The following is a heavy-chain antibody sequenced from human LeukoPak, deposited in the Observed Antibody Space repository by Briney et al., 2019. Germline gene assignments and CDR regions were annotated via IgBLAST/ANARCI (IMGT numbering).Heavy chain of an antibody. CDR3: ASRRSGSGRLDY. CDR1: GGSISSSSYY. V-gene: IGHV4-39*01. Sequence: PSETLSLTCTVSGGSISSSSYYWGWIRQPPGKGLEWIGNIYYSGNTYYNPSLRGRVTISIDTSKNQFSLNLNSLTAADTAVYYCASRRSGSGRLDYWGQGSLVTVSS. CDR2: IYYSGNT. D-gene: IGHD1-26*01. J-gene: IGHJ4*02.